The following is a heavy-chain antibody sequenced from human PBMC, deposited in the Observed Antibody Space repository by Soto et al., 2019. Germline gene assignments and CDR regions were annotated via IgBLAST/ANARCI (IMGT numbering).Heavy chain of an antibody. CDR2: IYYSGTT. J-gene: IGHJ4*02. D-gene: IGHD3-22*01. CDR3: ARGFTSWYDSSAYFDY. Sequence: TSETLSLTCTVSGGSINSGDYYWSWIRQPPGEGLEWIGCIYYSGTTYYNPSLKSRVTISVDTSKNQFSLKLSSVTAADTALYYCARGFTSWYDSSAYFDYWGQGALVTVSS. V-gene: IGHV4-30-4*01. CDR1: GGSINSGDYY.